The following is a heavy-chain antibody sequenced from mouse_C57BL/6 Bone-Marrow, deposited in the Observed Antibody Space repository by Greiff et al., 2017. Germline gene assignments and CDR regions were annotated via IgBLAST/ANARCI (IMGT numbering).Heavy chain of an antibody. J-gene: IGHJ4*01. CDR1: GYTFTDYE. CDR2: IDPATGGT. V-gene: IGHV1-15*01. CDR3: TREGVLYYSNYGAMDY. D-gene: IGHD2-5*01. Sequence: QVQLQQSGAELVRPGASVTLSCKASGYTFTDYEMHWVKQTPVHGLEWIGAIDPATGGTAYNQKFKGKAKLTADKSSSTAYMELRSLTSEDSAVYYCTREGVLYYSNYGAMDYWGQGTSVTVSS.